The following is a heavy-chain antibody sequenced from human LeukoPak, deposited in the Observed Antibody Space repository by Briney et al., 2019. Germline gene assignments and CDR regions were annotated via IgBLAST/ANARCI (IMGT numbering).Heavy chain of an antibody. D-gene: IGHD4-17*01. J-gene: IGHJ4*02. V-gene: IGHV3-23*01. Sequence: PGGSLRLSCAASRFTFSTYAMSWVRQAPGEGLEWVSGISTNGGSTYYADSVKGRFTISRDNSKDTLYLQMNSLRAEDTAVYYCAKVTVTTLTTTFWNYWGQGTLVTVSS. CDR2: ISTNGGST. CDR1: RFTFSTYA. CDR3: AKVTVTTLTTTFWNY.